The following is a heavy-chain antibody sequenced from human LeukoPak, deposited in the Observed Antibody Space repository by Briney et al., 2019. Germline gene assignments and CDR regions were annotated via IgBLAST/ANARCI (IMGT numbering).Heavy chain of an antibody. V-gene: IGHV3-23*01. CDR1: GFTFSSYA. CDR2: ISGSGGST. Sequence: GGSLRLSCAASGFTFSSYAMSWVHQAPGKGLEWVSAISGSGGSTYYADSVKGRFTISRDNSKNTLYLQMNSLRAEDTAVYYCAKSPARPSAYPYYFDYWGQGTLVTVSS. J-gene: IGHJ4*02. D-gene: IGHD3-3*01. CDR3: AKSPARPSAYPYYFDY.